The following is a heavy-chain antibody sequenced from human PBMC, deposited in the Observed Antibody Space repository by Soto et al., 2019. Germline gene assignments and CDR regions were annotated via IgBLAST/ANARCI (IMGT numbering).Heavy chain of an antibody. CDR1: GFSLSTSGVG. Sequence: QITLKESGPTLVKPTQTLTLTCTFSGFSLSTSGVGVCWIRPPPGKALEWLSLIYWDDDKRYRPSLKSRLTISKDTTKNQVVLTMAIMDPVDTATYYGAHSSRAVAGGFDYWGQGTMITVSS. CDR2: IYWDDDK. CDR3: AHSSRAVAGGFDY. J-gene: IGHJ4*02. V-gene: IGHV2-5*02. D-gene: IGHD6-19*01.